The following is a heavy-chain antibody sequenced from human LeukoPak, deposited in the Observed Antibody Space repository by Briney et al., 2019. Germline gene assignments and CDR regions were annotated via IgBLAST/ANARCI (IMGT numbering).Heavy chain of an antibody. CDR3: AGVEMEWLLYDGGMEVDY. D-gene: IGHD3-3*01. CDR1: GYTFTGYY. CDR2: INPNSGGT. Sequence: ASVKVSCKASGYTFTGYYMHWVRQAPGQGLEWMGWINPNSGGTNYAQKFQGRVTMTRDTSISTAYMELSRLRSDDTAVYYCAGVEMEWLLYDGGMEVDYWGQGTLVTVSS. J-gene: IGHJ4*02. V-gene: IGHV1-2*02.